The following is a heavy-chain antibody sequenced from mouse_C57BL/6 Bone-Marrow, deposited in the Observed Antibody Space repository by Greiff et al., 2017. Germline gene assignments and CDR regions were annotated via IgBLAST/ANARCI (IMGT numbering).Heavy chain of an antibody. V-gene: IGHV1-4*01. D-gene: IGHD1-1*01. CDR2: INPSSGYT. CDR1: GYTFTSYT. J-gene: IGHJ2*01. CDR3: ARWDYYGSSYFDY. Sequence: VKLVESGAELARPGASVKMSCKASGYTFTSYTMHWVKPRPGQGLEWIGYINPSSGYTTYNQKFKDKATLTADKSSSTAYRQLSSLTSEDSAVYYCARWDYYGSSYFDYWGQGTTLTVSS.